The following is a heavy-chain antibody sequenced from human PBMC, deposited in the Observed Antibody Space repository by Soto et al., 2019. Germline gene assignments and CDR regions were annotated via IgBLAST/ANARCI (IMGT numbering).Heavy chain of an antibody. V-gene: IGHV3-33*01. CDR3: ARKGGVAARYYYYYYGMDV. CDR2: IWYDGSNK. Sequence: ESGGGVVQPGRSLRLSCAASGFTFSSYGMHWVRQAPGKGLEWVAVIWYDGSNKYYADSVKGRFTISRDNSKNTLYLQMNSLRAEDTAVYYCARKGGVAARYYYYYYGMDVWGQGTTVTVSS. J-gene: IGHJ6*02. D-gene: IGHD6-6*01. CDR1: GFTFSSYG.